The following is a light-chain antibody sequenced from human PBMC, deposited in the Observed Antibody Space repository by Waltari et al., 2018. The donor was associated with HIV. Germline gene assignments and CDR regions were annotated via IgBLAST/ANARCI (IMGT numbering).Light chain of an antibody. Sequence: VLTQSPGTLSLSPGERATLSCRASQTVSSTYLAWYQQKPGQAPRLLIYGASSRATGIPDRFSGSGSGTDFTLTISRLEPEDFAVYYCQQYDRSPQTFGQGTKVDIK. CDR2: GAS. V-gene: IGKV3-20*01. CDR1: QTVSSTY. J-gene: IGKJ1*01. CDR3: QQYDRSPQT.